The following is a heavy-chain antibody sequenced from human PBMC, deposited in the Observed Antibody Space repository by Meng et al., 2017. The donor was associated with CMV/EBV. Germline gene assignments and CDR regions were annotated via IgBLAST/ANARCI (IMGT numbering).Heavy chain of an antibody. CDR2: IKSKTDGGTT. V-gene: IGHV3-15*01. Sequence: GEPLKISCAASGFTFSNAWMSWVRQAPGKGLEWVGRIKSKTDGGTTDYAAPVRGRFTISRDDSKNTLYLQMNSLKTEDTAVYYCTTEGVRDCGGDCWAGTSYWGQGTLVTVSS. CDR1: GFTFSNAW. CDR3: TTEGVRDCGGDCWAGTSY. J-gene: IGHJ4*02. D-gene: IGHD2-21*01.